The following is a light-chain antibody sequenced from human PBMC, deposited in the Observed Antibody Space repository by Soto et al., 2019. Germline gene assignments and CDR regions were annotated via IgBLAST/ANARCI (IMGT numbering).Light chain of an antibody. J-gene: IGKJ1*01. Sequence: AIQLTQSPSSLSASVGDSVTITCRASQGISSALAWYQQTPGLAPKLLIYAASSLQSGVPSRFSGSGSGTEFTLTISSLQPDDFATYYCQHYNSYSEAFGQGTKVDIK. CDR2: AAS. CDR1: QGISSA. CDR3: QHYNSYSEA. V-gene: IGKV1-13*02.